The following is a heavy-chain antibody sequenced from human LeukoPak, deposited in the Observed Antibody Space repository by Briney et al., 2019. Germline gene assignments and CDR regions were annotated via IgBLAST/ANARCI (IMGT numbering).Heavy chain of an antibody. D-gene: IGHD5-18*01. V-gene: IGHV4-39*01. J-gene: IGHJ5*02. CDR1: GGSISSSSYY. CDR2: IYYSGST. CDR3: ARAENGLDTAINNWFDP. Sequence: SETLSLTCTVSGGSISSSSYYWGWIRQPPGKGLEWIGSIYYSGSTYYNPSLKSRDTISVDTSKNQFSLKLSSVTAADTAVYYCARAENGLDTAINNWFDPWGQGTLVTVSS.